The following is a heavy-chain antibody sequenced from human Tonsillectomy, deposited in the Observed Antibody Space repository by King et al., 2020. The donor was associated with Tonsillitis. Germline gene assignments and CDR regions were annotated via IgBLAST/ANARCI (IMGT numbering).Heavy chain of an antibody. V-gene: IGHV4-38-2*02. J-gene: IGHJ4*02. CDR3: ARDGRTPFDY. CDR1: GYSISSGYY. CDR2: IYHSGST. Sequence: QLQESGPGLVKPSETLSLTCTVSGYSISSGYYWGWIRQHPGKGLEWIGSIYHSGSTYYNPSLKSRVTISVDTSKNQFSLKLSSVTAADTAVYYCARDGRTPFDYWGQGTLVTVSS. D-gene: IGHD1-26*01.